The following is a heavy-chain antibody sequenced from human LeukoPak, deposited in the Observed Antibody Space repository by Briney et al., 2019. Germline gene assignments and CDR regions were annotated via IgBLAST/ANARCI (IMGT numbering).Heavy chain of an antibody. Sequence: GGSLRLSCSASGFTFSTYTMSWVRQAPGKGLEWVANIKQDGSEKYYVDSVKGRFTISRDNAKNSLYLQMNSLRAEDTAVYYCARVVDCWGQGTLVTVSS. CDR1: GFTFSTYT. CDR2: IKQDGSEK. J-gene: IGHJ4*02. V-gene: IGHV3-7*05. CDR3: ARVVDC.